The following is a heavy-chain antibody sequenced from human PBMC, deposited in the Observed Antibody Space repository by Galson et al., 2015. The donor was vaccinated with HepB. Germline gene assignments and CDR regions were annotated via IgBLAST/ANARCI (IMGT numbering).Heavy chain of an antibody. CDR3: ARDASTTFAPEYFQH. Sequence: SLRLSCAVSGFTFSSYSMNWVRQAPGKGLEWVSYISSSSSTIYYADSVKGRFTISRDNAKNSLYLQMNSLRAEDTAVYYCARDASTTFAPEYFQHWGQGTLVTVSS. CDR1: GFTFSSYS. D-gene: IGHD3-10*02. J-gene: IGHJ1*01. V-gene: IGHV3-48*01. CDR2: ISSSSSTI.